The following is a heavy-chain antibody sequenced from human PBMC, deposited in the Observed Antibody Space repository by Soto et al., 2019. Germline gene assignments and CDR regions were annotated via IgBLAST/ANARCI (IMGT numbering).Heavy chain of an antibody. CDR1: GFTFSSYW. V-gene: IGHV3-74*01. Sequence: EVHLVESWGGLVQPGGSLRLSCVASGFTFSSYWMHWVRQAPGKGLVWVSSISNDGSSTSYADPVKGRFTISRDNAKNTLYLQMNSLRAEDTAVYYCARLPNKSPQNWGQGTLVIVSP. J-gene: IGHJ1*01. CDR2: ISNDGSST. CDR3: ARLPNKSPQN.